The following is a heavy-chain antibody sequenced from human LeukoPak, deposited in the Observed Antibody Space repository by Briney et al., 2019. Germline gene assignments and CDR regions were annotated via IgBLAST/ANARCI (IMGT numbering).Heavy chain of an antibody. Sequence: GGSLRLSCAASGFTFSSYAMSWVRQAPGKGLEGVSAISGSGGSTYYADSVKGRFTISRDNSKNTLYLQMNSLRAEDTAVYYCAKREGHFGMVRGAMSAYYGMDVWGQGTTVTVSS. D-gene: IGHD3-10*01. CDR2: ISGSGGST. J-gene: IGHJ6*02. V-gene: IGHV3-23*01. CDR1: GFTFSSYA. CDR3: AKREGHFGMVRGAMSAYYGMDV.